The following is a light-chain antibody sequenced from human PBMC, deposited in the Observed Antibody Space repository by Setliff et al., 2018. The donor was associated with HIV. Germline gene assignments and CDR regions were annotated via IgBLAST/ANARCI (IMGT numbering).Light chain of an antibody. CDR1: SSDVGGYNY. CDR3: SSYTTSSTYV. J-gene: IGLJ1*01. CDR2: DVS. V-gene: IGLV2-14*03. Sequence: QSVLTQPASVSGSPGQSITISCTGTSSDVGGYNYVSWYQQHPGKAPKFMIYDVSNRPSGVSDRFSGSKSGHTASLTISGLQGEDEADYYCSSYTTSSTYVFGSGTKVTVL.